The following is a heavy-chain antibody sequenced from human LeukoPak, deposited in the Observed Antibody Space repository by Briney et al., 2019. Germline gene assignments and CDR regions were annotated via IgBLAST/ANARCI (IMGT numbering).Heavy chain of an antibody. CDR1: GFTFSSYA. J-gene: IGHJ4*02. CDR2: ISGSGGST. CDR3: AKDAHPATVTKSCFDY. Sequence: PGGSLRLSCAASGFTFSSYAMSWVRQAPGKGLEWVSAISGSGGSTYYADSVKGRFTISRDNSKNTLYLQMNSLRAEDTAVYYCAKDAHPATVTKSCFDYWGQGTLVTVSS. V-gene: IGHV3-23*01. D-gene: IGHD4-17*01.